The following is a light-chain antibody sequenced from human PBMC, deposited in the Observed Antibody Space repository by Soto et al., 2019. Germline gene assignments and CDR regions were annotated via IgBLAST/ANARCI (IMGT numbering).Light chain of an antibody. CDR3: TSWTTSTTMI. CDR2: DVN. J-gene: IGLJ2*01. CDR1: SSDIGAYNF. Sequence: QSVLTQPASVSGSPGQSITISCTGTSSDIGAYNFLSGYQQHPGKAPKLMLYDVNIRPSGVSNRFSGSKSGNTASLTISGLQAEDEADYYCTSWTTSTTMIFGGGTKLTVL. V-gene: IGLV2-14*03.